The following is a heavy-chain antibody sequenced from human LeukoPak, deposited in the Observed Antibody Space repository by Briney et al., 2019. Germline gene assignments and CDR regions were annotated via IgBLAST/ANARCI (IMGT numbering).Heavy chain of an antibody. Sequence: SETLSLTCTVSGGSISSSSYYWGWIRQPPGKGLEWLGSIYYSGSTYYNPSLKSRVTISVDTSKNQFSLKLSSVTAADTAVYYCATLLWFGEPIRGWFDPWGQGTLVTVSS. CDR1: GGSISSSSYY. V-gene: IGHV4-39*01. D-gene: IGHD3-10*01. CDR3: ATLLWFGEPIRGWFDP. J-gene: IGHJ5*02. CDR2: IYYSGST.